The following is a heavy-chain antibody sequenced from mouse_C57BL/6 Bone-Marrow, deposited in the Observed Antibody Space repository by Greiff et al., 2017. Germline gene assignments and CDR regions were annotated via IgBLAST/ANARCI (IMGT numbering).Heavy chain of an antibody. D-gene: IGHD2-2*01. CDR3: ARTMVTWDY. CDR1: GYSFTGYY. J-gene: IGHJ4*01. V-gene: IGHV1-42*01. CDR2: INPSTGGT. Sequence: EVQVVESGPELVKPGASVKISCKASGYSFTGYYMNWVKQSPEKSLEWIGEINPSTGGTTYNQKFKAKATLTVDKSSSTAYMQLKSLTSEDSAVYYCARTMVTWDYWGQGTSVTVSS.